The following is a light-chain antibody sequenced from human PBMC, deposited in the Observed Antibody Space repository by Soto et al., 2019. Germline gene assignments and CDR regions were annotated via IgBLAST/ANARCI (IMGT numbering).Light chain of an antibody. Sequence: QSVLTQPPSVSAAPGQRVTIYCSGSSYNIGDNYVSWYQQLPGTAPRLLIYDNNKRPSGIPDRFSGSKSGTSATLGITGLQTGDEADYYCATWDSSLSAGVFGGGTKLT. CDR1: SYNIGDNY. CDR2: DNN. V-gene: IGLV1-51*01. CDR3: ATWDSSLSAGV. J-gene: IGLJ3*02.